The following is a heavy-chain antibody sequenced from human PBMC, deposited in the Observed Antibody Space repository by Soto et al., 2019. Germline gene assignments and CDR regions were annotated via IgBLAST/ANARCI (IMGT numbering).Heavy chain of an antibody. CDR2: ISSSGSTI. D-gene: IGHD3-3*01. V-gene: IGHV3-48*03. J-gene: IGHJ2*01. CDR3: ARDDYDFWSGNNWYFDL. CDR1: GFTFSSYE. Sequence: PGGSLRLSCAASGFTFSSYEMNWVRQAPGKGLEWVSYISSSGSTIYYADSVKGRFTISRDNAKNSLYLQMNSLRAEDTAVHYCARDDYDFWSGNNWYFDLWGRGTLVT.